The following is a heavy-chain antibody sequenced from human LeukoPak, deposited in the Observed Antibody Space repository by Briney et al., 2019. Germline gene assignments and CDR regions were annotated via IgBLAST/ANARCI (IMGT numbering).Heavy chain of an antibody. Sequence: GGSLRLSCAASGFTFSNYAMTWVRQARGRGLEWVSGISGRGDNTYYADSVKGRFTISRDNSKNTLYLQMNSLRAEDTAVYYCAKDINWAPPRYFDYWGQGTLVTVSS. CDR1: GFTFSNYA. V-gene: IGHV3-23*01. J-gene: IGHJ4*02. CDR3: AKDINWAPPRYFDY. D-gene: IGHD1-14*01. CDR2: ISGRGDNT.